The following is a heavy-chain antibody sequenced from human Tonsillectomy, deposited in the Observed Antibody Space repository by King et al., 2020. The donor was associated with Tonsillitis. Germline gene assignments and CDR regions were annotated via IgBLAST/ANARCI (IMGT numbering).Heavy chain of an antibody. CDR3: TTFGYLYHSSVY. V-gene: IGHV3-15*01. D-gene: IGHD3-22*01. Sequence: VQLVESGGGLVRPGGSVRLSCAASGFTFNNAWMSWVRQAPGKGLEWVGLIKRKIDGGTTDYATPVKGRFTISRDDSKNTLYLQMTSLRTEDTAVYYSTTFGYLYHSSVYWGQGTLVSVSS. J-gene: IGHJ4*02. CDR1: GFTFNNAW. CDR2: IKRKIDGGTT.